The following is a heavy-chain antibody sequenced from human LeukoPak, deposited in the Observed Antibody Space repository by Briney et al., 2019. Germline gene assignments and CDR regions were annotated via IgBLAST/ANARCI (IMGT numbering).Heavy chain of an antibody. V-gene: IGHV4-31*03. D-gene: IGHD3-22*01. CDR1: GGSISSGGYY. Sequence: SETLSLTCTVSGGSISSGGYYWSWIRQHPGKGLEWIGYIYYSGSTYYNPSLKSRVTISVDTSKNQFSLKLSSVTAADTAVYYCARGGGYYYDSSGYYNDYWGQGTLVTVSS. CDR3: ARGGGYYYDSSGYYNDY. J-gene: IGHJ4*02. CDR2: IYYSGST.